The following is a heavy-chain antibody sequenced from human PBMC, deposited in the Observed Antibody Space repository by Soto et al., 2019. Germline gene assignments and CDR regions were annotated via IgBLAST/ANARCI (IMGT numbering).Heavy chain of an antibody. CDR3: ARGSDFWSGSYGPFDY. D-gene: IGHD3-3*01. Sequence: PSETLSLTCTVSGGSISSYYWSWIRQPPGKGLEWIGYIYYSGSTNYNPSLKSRVTISVDTSKNQFSLKLSSVTAADTAVYYCARGSDFWSGSYGPFDYWGQGTLVTVSS. J-gene: IGHJ4*02. CDR2: IYYSGST. CDR1: GGSISSYY. V-gene: IGHV4-59*01.